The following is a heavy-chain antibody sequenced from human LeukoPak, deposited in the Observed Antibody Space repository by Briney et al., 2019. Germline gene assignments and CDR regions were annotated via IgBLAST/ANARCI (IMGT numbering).Heavy chain of an antibody. Sequence: GGSLRLSCAGSGFTLRHYAMHWLRQAPGKGLEWLAVMSYDGHNKSYSGSVEGRFTISRDDSKNTLYLHLNSLRSEDTGIYYCARTISVFGILPDNWLDSWGQGTLVTVSS. D-gene: IGHD3-3*01. CDR2: MSYDGHNK. CDR1: GFTLRHYA. CDR3: ARTISVFGILPDNWLDS. J-gene: IGHJ5*01. V-gene: IGHV3-30*03.